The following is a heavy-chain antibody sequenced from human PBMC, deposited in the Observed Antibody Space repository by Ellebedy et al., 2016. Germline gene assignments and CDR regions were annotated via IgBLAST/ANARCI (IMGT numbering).Heavy chain of an antibody. J-gene: IGHJ5*02. D-gene: IGHD4-17*01. CDR3: ARERGGDYGLTFDP. CDR1: GGSIGSGGYY. Sequence: SETLSLTCTVSGGSIGSGGYYWSWIRQHPGKGLEWIGYIYYSGSTYYNPSLKSRVTISVDTSKNQFSLKLSSVTAADTAVYYCARERGGDYGLTFDPWGQGTLVTVSS. V-gene: IGHV4-31*03. CDR2: IYYSGST.